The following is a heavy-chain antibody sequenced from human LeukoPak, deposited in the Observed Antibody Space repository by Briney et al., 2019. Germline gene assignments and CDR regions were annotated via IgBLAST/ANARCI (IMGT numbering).Heavy chain of an antibody. J-gene: IGHJ5*01. V-gene: IGHV4-39*07. Sequence: SETLSLTCSVSGGSVTSGTYHWGWIRQPPGKGLEWIGSVYFDGGTHYKPSLQSRVTISVDTSKNQFSLRLSSVTAADTALYYCARDHYYDGRGRFDLWGQGTLVTVSS. CDR3: ARDHYYDGRGRFDL. D-gene: IGHD3-16*01. CDR1: GGSVTSGTYH. CDR2: VYFDGGT.